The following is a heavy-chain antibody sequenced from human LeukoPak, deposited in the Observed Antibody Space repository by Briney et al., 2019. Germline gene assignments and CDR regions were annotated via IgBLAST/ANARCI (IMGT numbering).Heavy chain of an antibody. CDR2: IYYSGGT. D-gene: IGHD6-19*01. CDR1: GGSISSGDYY. J-gene: IGHJ3*02. Sequence: TSETLSLTCTVSGGSISSGDYYWSWIRQPPGKGLEWIGYIYYSGGTYYNPSLKSRVTISVDTSKNQFSLKLSSVTAADTAVYYCARSSGWNDAFDIWGQGTMVTVSS. CDR3: ARSSGWNDAFDI. V-gene: IGHV4-30-4*01.